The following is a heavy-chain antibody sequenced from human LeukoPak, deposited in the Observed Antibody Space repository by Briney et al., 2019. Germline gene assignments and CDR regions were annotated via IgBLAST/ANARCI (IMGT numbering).Heavy chain of an antibody. D-gene: IGHD6-13*01. J-gene: IGHJ4*02. Sequence: GGSLRLSCTASEFTFGDYAMSWFRQAPGKGLEWVGFIRSKAYGGTTEYAASVKGRFTISRDDSKSIAYLQMNSLKTEDTAVYYCTRGPRLAAAGNPGVDYWGQGTLVTVSS. CDR3: TRGPRLAAAGNPGVDY. CDR1: EFTFGDYA. CDR2: IRSKAYGGTT. V-gene: IGHV3-49*03.